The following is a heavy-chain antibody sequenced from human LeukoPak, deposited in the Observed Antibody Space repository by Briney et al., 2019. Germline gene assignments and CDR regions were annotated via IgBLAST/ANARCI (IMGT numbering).Heavy chain of an antibody. J-gene: IGHJ6*02. D-gene: IGHD3-22*01. V-gene: IGHV3-23*01. CDR2: ISGSGGST. CDR3: AKRYYDSSGYSFYGMDV. Sequence: PGGSLRLSCAASGFTFSSYAMSWVRQAPGKGLEWVSAISGSGGSTYYADSVKGRFTISRDNSKNTLYLQMNSLRAQDTVVYSCAKRYYDSSGYSFYGMDVWGQGTTVTVSS. CDR1: GFTFSSYA.